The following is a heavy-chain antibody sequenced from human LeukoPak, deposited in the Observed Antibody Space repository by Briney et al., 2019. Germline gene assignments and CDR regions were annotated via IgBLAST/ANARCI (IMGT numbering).Heavy chain of an antibody. D-gene: IGHD2-15*01. CDR3: ARGYCSGGNCYNLDY. J-gene: IGHJ4*02. CDR1: GFIFSSYA. V-gene: IGHV3-30*04. CDR2: ISYDGRDK. Sequence: PGGSLRLSCAASGFIFSSYAMHWVRQAPGKGLEWVAIISYDGRDKYHADSVKGRFTISRDNSKNTLFLQMDGLRPEDTAVYYCARGYCSGGNCYNLDYWGQGTLVTVSS.